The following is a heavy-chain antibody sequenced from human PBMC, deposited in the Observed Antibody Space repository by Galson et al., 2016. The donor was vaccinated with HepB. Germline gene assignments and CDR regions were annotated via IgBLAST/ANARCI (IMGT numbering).Heavy chain of an antibody. D-gene: IGHD2-21*01. CDR3: AKVSDRANNCYSGAFES. V-gene: IGHV3-23*01. J-gene: IGHJ4*02. CDR1: GFTLGNYA. Sequence: SLRLSCAASGFTLGNYAMAWVRQAPGKGLEWVSSISADASEKHYRDAVEGRFTISRDTSENTLYLQMSSLRNEDTAVYYCAKVSDRANNCYSGAFESWGQGALVTVSA. CDR2: ISADASEK.